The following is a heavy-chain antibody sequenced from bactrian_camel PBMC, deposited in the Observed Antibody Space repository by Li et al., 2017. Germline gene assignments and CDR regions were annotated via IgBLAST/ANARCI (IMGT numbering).Heavy chain of an antibody. Sequence: HVQLVESGGGSVQAGGSLRLSCTASGFTFLDNDLGWYRQAPGNECELVSTLSSEGTIWYRGSVKGRFTISQDNAKNILYLQMNNLKPEDTAVYYCAAGRTSTLVPARYTYWGQGTQVTVS. J-gene: IGHJ4*01. V-gene: IGHV3S53*01. D-gene: IGHD4*01. CDR1: GFTFLDND. CDR2: LSSEGTI. CDR3: AAGRTSTLVPARYTY.